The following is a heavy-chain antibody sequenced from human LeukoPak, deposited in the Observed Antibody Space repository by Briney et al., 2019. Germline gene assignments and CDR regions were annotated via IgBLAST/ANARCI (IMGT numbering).Heavy chain of an antibody. CDR2: ISSSSSTI. D-gene: IGHD5-18*01. Sequence: QPGGSLRLSCAASGFTFSSYSMNWVRQAPGKGLEWVSYISSSSSTIYYADSVKGRFTISRDNAKNSLYLQMNSLRDEDTAVYYCARDRIQIWSYVGTFDSWGQGTLVTVSS. V-gene: IGHV3-48*02. CDR1: GFTFSSYS. CDR3: ARDRIQIWSYVGTFDS. J-gene: IGHJ4*02.